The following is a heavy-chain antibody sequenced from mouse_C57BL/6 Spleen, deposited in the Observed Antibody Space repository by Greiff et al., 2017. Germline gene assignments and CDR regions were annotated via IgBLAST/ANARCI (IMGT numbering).Heavy chain of an antibody. CDR1: GYTFTSYG. V-gene: IGHV1-81*01. D-gene: IGHD1-1*01. CDR2: IYPRSGNT. CDR3: ERYYGSFLFDY. J-gene: IGHJ2*01. Sequence: VQLQQSGAELARPGASVTLSCTASGYTFTSYGISWVKQRTGQGLEWIGEIYPRSGNTYYNEKFKGKATLTAEKSSSTAYMVLRSLTSEDSAAYFCERYYGSFLFDYWGQGTTLTV.